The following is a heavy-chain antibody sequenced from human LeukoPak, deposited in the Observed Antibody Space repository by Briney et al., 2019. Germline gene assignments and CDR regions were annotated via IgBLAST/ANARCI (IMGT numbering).Heavy chain of an antibody. J-gene: IGHJ4*02. CDR1: GGSVSSGSYY. Sequence: SETLSLTCTVSGGSVSSGSYYWSWIRQPPGKGLEWIGYIYYSGSTNYNPFLKSRVTISVDTSKNQFSLKLSSVTAADTAVYYCARVVVVVPAAIDNFDYWGQGTLVTVSS. V-gene: IGHV4-61*01. D-gene: IGHD2-2*02. CDR3: ARVVVVVPAAIDNFDY. CDR2: IYYSGST.